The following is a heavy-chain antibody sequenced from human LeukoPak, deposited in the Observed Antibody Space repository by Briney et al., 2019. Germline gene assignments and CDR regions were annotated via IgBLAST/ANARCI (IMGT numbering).Heavy chain of an antibody. V-gene: IGHV3-23*01. D-gene: IGHD4-11*01. CDR1: GFTFSSFA. CDR2: TTGDGTTT. J-gene: IGHJ4*02. Sequence: GKSLRLSCAASGFTFSSFAMSWVRQAPGKGLDWVSTTTGDGTTTYFADSVRGRFTISRDNPKNTLYLQMNSLSAEDTAVYFCAKSPATDYSTFDYWGQGTLVTVSS. CDR3: AKSPATDYSTFDY.